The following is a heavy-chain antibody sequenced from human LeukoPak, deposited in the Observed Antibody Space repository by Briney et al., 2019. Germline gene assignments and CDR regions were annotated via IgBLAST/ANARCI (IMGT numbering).Heavy chain of an antibody. Sequence: GGSLRLSCTASGFIFGDYAMSWFRQAPGKGLEWVGFIRSKAYSGTTEYAASVKGRFTISRDDSKSIAYLQMNSLKTEDTAVYYCTRDPHYCSAASCYRVNWFDPWGQGTLVTVSS. D-gene: IGHD2-2*01. J-gene: IGHJ5*02. V-gene: IGHV3-49*03. CDR3: TRDPHYCSAASCYRVNWFDP. CDR1: GFIFGDYA. CDR2: IRSKAYSGTT.